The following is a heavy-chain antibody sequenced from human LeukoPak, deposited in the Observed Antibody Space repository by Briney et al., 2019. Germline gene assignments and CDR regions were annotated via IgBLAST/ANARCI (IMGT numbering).Heavy chain of an antibody. J-gene: IGHJ6*03. V-gene: IGHV4-34*01. CDR1: GGSFSGYY. CDR3: ARRRGQWGYSYMDV. CDR2: INHGGST. Sequence: SETLSLTCAVYGGSFSGYYWSWIRQPPGKGLEWIGEINHGGSTNYNPSLKSRVTISVDTSKNQFSLKLSSVTAADTAVYYCARRRGQWGYSYMDVWGKGTTVTVSS. D-gene: IGHD6-19*01.